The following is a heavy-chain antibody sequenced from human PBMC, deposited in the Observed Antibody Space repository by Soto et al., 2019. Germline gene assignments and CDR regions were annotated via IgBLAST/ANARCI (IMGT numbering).Heavy chain of an antibody. CDR3: ARELAAAAPDAFDI. V-gene: IGHV1-18*01. CDR2: ISAYNGNT. Sequence: GASVKVSCKASGYTFTSYDINWVRQATGQGLEWMGWISAYNGNTSYAQKLQGRVTMTTDTSTSTAYMELRSLRSDDTAVYYCARELAAAAPDAFDIWGQGTMVTVS. J-gene: IGHJ3*02. D-gene: IGHD6-13*01. CDR1: GYTFTSYD.